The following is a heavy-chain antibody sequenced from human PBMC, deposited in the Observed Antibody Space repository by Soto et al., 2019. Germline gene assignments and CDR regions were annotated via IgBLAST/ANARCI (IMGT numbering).Heavy chain of an antibody. CDR3: ARHPVRYRSVDFWSGYHPEAYYTDV. D-gene: IGHD3-3*01. V-gene: IGHV4-34*01. Sequence: PSETLSLTCAVYGLSFSGYYWCWIRPPPGKVLEWIGEINHSGSTTYNPSLKSRVTISVDTSKNQFSLKLSSVTAADTAVYYCARHPVRYRSVDFWSGYHPEAYYTDVWGKGTTVTVSS. CDR2: INHSGST. J-gene: IGHJ6*03. CDR1: GLSFSGYY.